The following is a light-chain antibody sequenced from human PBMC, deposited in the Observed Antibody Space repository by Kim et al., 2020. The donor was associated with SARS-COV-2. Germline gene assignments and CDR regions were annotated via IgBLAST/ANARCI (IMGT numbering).Light chain of an antibody. CDR3: QSYDNSLSGVRV. Sequence: GQRFTTSGTGAGLGSGYDVHGYQQVPGTAPRLLIFGNNHRPSGVPDRFSGSKSGTSASLAISGLQADDEAHYYCQSYDNSLSGVRVFGGGTKLTVL. CDR1: GLGSGYD. J-gene: IGLJ3*02. V-gene: IGLV1-40*01. CDR2: GNN.